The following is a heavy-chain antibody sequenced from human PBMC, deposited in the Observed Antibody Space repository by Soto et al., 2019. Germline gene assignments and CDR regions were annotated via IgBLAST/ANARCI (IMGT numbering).Heavy chain of an antibody. D-gene: IGHD5-18*01. V-gene: IGHV4-34*01. CDR3: ARGYDTALAPIF. J-gene: IGHJ4*02. Sequence: SETLSLTCAVYGGSFSSYHWSWIRQTPGKGLEWIGEINHLTTTNYNPSLKSRVIISLDTPKNQFSLKLSSVTAADTAVYYCARGYDTALAPIFWGQGILATVSS. CDR2: INHLTTT. CDR1: GGSFSSYH.